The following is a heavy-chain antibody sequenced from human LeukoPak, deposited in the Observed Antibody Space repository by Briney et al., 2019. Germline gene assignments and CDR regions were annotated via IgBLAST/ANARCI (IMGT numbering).Heavy chain of an antibody. CDR2: INTNGSST. Sequence: GGSLRLSCAASGFTLSSYWMQWVRHAPGKGLVWVSRINTNGSSTSYADSVKGRFTISRDSAKNTLFLQMNSLGAEDTAVYYCARTRGSNWPTDYWGQGTLVTVSS. D-gene: IGHD6-13*01. CDR1: GFTLSSYW. V-gene: IGHV3-74*01. CDR3: ARTRGSNWPTDY. J-gene: IGHJ4*02.